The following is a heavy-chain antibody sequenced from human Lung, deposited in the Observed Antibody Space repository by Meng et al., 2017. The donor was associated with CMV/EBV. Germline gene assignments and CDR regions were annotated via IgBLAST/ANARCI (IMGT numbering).Heavy chain of an antibody. J-gene: IGHJ5*02. CDR2: IYGDDEK. Sequence: ITLMESGPPLSQPTQTLTLTCTFSGFSLSTSGVGVGWIRQPPGKALECLASIYGDDEKRYSPSLGGRLTVTKDTSKNQVVLTMTNMVPVDTATYYCARAAARPSDWFDPWGQGTLVTVSS. D-gene: IGHD6-6*01. CDR3: ARAAARPSDWFDP. V-gene: IGHV2-5*02. CDR1: GFSLSTSGVG.